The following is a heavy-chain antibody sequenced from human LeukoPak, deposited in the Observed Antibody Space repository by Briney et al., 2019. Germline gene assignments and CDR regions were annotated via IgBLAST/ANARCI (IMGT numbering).Heavy chain of an antibody. V-gene: IGHV1-2*02. D-gene: IGHD4-23*01. Sequence: ASVKVSCKASGYTFTGYYMHWVRQAPGQGLEWMGWINPNSGGTNYAQKFQGRVTMTRDTSISTAYMELSRLRSDDTAVYYCASYCGSNPPYYYYYMDVWGKGTTVTVSS. J-gene: IGHJ6*03. CDR3: ASYCGSNPPYYYYYMDV. CDR1: GYTFTGYY. CDR2: INPNSGGT.